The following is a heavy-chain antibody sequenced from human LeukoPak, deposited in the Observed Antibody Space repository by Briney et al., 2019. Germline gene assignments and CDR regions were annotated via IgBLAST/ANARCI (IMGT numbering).Heavy chain of an antibody. CDR3: ARMAGTCDY. D-gene: IGHD6-19*01. CDR2: MYHSGST. CDR1: NYSISTDYY. V-gene: IGHV4-38-2*02. J-gene: IGHJ4*02. Sequence: SETLSLTCTVSNYSISTDYYWGWIRQPPGKGLEWIGTMYHSGSTYYNPSLKSRVTISVDTSKNQFSLKLSSVTAADTAVYYCARMAGTCDYWGQGTLVTVSS.